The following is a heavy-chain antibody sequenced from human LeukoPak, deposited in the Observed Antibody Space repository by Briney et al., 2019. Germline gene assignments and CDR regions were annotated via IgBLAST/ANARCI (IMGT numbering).Heavy chain of an antibody. J-gene: IGHJ4*02. D-gene: IGHD5-12*01. Sequence: PETLSLTCAVSGGSISSSNWWSWVRQPPGKGLEWIGEIYHSGSTNYNPSLKSRVTISVDKSKNQFSLKLSSVTAADTAVYYCAKEGIDGSGYDLDYWGQGTRVTVSS. V-gene: IGHV4-4*03. CDR2: IYHSGST. CDR1: GGSISSSNW. CDR3: AKEGIDGSGYDLDY.